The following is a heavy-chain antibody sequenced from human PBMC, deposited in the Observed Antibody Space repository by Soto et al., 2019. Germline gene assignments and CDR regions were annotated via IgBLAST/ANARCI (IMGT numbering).Heavy chain of an antibody. Sequence: SETLSLTCTVSGGSISSGDYYWSWIRQPPGKGLEWIGYIYYSGSTYYNPSLKSRVTISVDTSKNQFSLKLSSVTAADTAVYYCARDLTKGLRLGELTRGAFDIWGQGTMVTVSS. D-gene: IGHD3-16*01. CDR2: IYYSGST. CDR1: GGSISSGDYY. J-gene: IGHJ3*02. CDR3: ARDLTKGLRLGELTRGAFDI. V-gene: IGHV4-30-4*01.